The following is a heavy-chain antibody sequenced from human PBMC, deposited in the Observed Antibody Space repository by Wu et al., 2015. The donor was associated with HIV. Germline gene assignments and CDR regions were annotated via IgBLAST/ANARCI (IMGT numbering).Heavy chain of an antibody. CDR2: LITVFDTT. CDR1: GGTASEESLSTYS. J-gene: IGHJ4*02. V-gene: IGHV1-69*12. D-gene: IGHD1-26*01. CDR3: ARGVRYAGSYYSDN. Sequence: QVQLVQSGAEVKKPGSSVRVSCKASGGTASEESLSTYSIIWVRQAPGRGLEWMGGLITVFDTTNYARRFQGRVTVTADEVTGTSYMDLTSLTTDDTAVYYCARGVRYAGSYYSDNWGQGTLVTVSS.